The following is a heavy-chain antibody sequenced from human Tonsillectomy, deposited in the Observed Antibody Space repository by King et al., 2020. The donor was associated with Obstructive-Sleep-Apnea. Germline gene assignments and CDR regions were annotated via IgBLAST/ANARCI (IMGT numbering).Heavy chain of an antibody. J-gene: IGHJ4*02. Sequence: QLVQSGAEVQKPGASVLVSCEASGYTFTDYYMHLVRQAPGQGLEWMGWINPNSGGTNYPQKFQGRVSLTRDTSNSTSYMELSRLRSDDTAVYYCARGGDRNYFDFWGQGTLVTVSS. CDR1: GYTFTDYY. D-gene: IGHD3-16*01. CDR2: INPNSGGT. V-gene: IGHV1-2*02. CDR3: ARGGDRNYFDF.